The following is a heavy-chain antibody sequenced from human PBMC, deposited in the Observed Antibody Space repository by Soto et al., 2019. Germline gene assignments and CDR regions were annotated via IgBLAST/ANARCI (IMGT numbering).Heavy chain of an antibody. CDR3: AKYYYDSNTYFYRWFDP. D-gene: IGHD3-22*01. CDR1: GGYISNYY. Sequence: SETLSLTCTVSGGYISNYYLSWIRQPPGKGLEWIAYFYYTGSTNYNPSLRSRVTISVDTSKNQFSLKLSSVTAADTAVYYCAKYYYDSNTYFYRWFDPWGQGTLVTVSS. J-gene: IGHJ5*02. CDR2: FYYTGST. V-gene: IGHV4-59*08.